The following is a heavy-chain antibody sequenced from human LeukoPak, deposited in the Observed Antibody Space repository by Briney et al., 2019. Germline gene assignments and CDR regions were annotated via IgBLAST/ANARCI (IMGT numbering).Heavy chain of an antibody. CDR2: TYYRSKWYN. J-gene: IGHJ5*02. D-gene: IGHD2-2*01. CDR1: GDSVSGNSAA. Sequence: SQTLSLTCAISGDSVSGNSAAWNWIRQSPSRGLEWLGRTYYRSKWYNDYAVSVKSRITINPDTSKNQFSLQLNSVTPEDTAVYYCAREAPYCSSTSCYNWFDPWGQGTLVTVSS. CDR3: AREAPYCSSTSCYNWFDP. V-gene: IGHV6-1*01.